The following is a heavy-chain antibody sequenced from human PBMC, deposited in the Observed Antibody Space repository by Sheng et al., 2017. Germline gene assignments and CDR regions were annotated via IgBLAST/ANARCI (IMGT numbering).Heavy chain of an antibody. CDR1: GFTFSSYA. CDR3: AKAYDSSGYYFGTDY. V-gene: IGHV3-23*04. Sequence: EVQLVESGGGLVQPGGSLRLSCAASGFTFSSYAMNWVRQAPGKGLEWVSGISGSGGSTYYADSVKGRFTISRDNSKNTLYLQMDSLRAEDTAVYYCAKAYDSSGYYFGTDYWGQGTLVTVSS. J-gene: IGHJ4*02. CDR2: ISGSGGST. D-gene: IGHD3-22*01.